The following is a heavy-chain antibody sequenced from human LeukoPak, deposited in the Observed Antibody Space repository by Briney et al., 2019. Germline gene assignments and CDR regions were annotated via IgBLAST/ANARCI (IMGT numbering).Heavy chain of an antibody. Sequence: ASVKVSCKASGYTFTGYYMHWVRQAPGQGLEWMGIINPSGGSTSYAQKFQGRVTMTRDMSTSTVYMELSSLRSEDTAVYYCARDLAYCGGDCSQDAFDIWGRGTMVTVSS. D-gene: IGHD2-21*02. CDR2: INPSGGST. CDR3: ARDLAYCGGDCSQDAFDI. J-gene: IGHJ3*02. V-gene: IGHV1-46*01. CDR1: GYTFTGYY.